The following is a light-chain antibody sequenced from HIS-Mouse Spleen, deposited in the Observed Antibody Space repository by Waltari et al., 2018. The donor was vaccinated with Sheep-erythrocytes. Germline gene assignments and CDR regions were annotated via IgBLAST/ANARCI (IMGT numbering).Light chain of an antibody. CDR1: QSVSSY. CDR2: DAS. Sequence: EIGLTQSPATLSLSPGARATLSCRASQSVSSYFTWYQQKPGQAPRLLIYDASNRATGIPARFSGSGSGTDFTLTISSLEPEDFAVYYCQQRSNWPRTFGGGTKVEIK. V-gene: IGKV3-11*01. CDR3: QQRSNWPRT. J-gene: IGKJ4*01.